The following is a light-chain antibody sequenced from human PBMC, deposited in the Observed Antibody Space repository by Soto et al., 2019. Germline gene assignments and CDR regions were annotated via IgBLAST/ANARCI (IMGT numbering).Light chain of an antibody. Sequence: IQMTQSPSTLSASVGDRVTFTCRASQTISTWLAWYQQKPGEAPKLLIYKASTLEVGVPSRFSERGSGTEFTLTINTLQPADFATYYCQQYNSYPWTFGKGTKV. CDR3: QQYNSYPWT. V-gene: IGKV1-5*03. J-gene: IGKJ1*01. CDR2: KAS. CDR1: QTISTW.